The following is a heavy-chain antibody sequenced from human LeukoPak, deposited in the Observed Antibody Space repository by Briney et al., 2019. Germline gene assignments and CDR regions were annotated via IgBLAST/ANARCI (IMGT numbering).Heavy chain of an antibody. CDR3: ARLEYYYVSGNYYKLFDY. D-gene: IGHD3-10*01. V-gene: IGHV3-48*02. CDR1: GFTFSSYN. CDR2: ISSSGSTI. J-gene: IGHJ4*02. Sequence: PGGSLRLPCASSGFTFSSYNMNWVRQAPGKGLEWVSDISSSGSTIDFADSVKGRFTISRDNAKNSLYLQMNSLRDEDTAVYYCARLEYYYVSGNYYKLFDYWGQGTLVTVCS.